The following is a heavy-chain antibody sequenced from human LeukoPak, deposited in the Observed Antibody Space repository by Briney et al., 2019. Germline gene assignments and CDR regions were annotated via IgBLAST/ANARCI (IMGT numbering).Heavy chain of an antibody. D-gene: IGHD2-15*01. V-gene: IGHV3-21*01. CDR2: ISSSSTYI. CDR3: AREAASLSGMDV. Sequence: GGSLRLSCAASGFTFSSYSMNWVRQAPGKGLEWVSSISSSSTYIYYADSVKGRFTISRDNAKNTLYLQMNSLRAGDTAVYYCAREAASLSGMDVWGQGTTVTVSS. CDR1: GFTFSSYS. J-gene: IGHJ6*02.